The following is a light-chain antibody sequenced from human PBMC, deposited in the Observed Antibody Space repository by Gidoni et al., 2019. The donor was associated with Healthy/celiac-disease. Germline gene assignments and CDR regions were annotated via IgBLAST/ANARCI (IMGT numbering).Light chain of an antibody. Sequence: EIVLTQSPGTLSLSPGERATLSCRASQSVSSSYLAWYQQKPGQAPRLLIYGASSRATGIPDRFSGSGSGTDFTLTISRLEPEDFAVYYCQQYGSSPKVVWTFGQGTKVEIK. CDR2: GAS. J-gene: IGKJ1*01. V-gene: IGKV3-20*01. CDR1: QSVSSSY. CDR3: QQYGSSPKVVWT.